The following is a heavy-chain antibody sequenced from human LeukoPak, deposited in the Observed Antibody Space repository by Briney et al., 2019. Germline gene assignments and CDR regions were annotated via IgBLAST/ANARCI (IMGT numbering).Heavy chain of an antibody. CDR2: ISSSSSYI. V-gene: IGHV3-21*01. CDR3: ARPTAPYYYYGMDV. D-gene: IGHD1-1*01. Sequence: PGGSLRLSCAASGFTFSSYSMNWVRQAPGKGLEWVSSISSSSSYIYYADSVKGRFTISRDNAKNSLYLQMNSLRAEDTAVYYCARPTAPYYYYGMDVWGQGTTVTVSS. J-gene: IGHJ6*02. CDR1: GFTFSSYS.